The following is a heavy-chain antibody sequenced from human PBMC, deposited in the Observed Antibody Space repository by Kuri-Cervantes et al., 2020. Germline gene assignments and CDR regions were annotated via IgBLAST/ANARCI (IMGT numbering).Heavy chain of an antibody. V-gene: IGHV3-11*04. J-gene: IGHJ6*03. CDR3: ARANSSSLWYYYYMDV. D-gene: IGHD1-1*01. Sequence: GGSLRLSCAASGFTFSDYYLSWIRQAPGMGLEWVSYISSSSGSTKYYADSVKGPFTISRDNAKNSLYLQMNSLRAEDTAVYYCARANSSSLWYYYYMDVWGKGTTVTVSS. CDR2: ISSSSGSTK. CDR1: GFTFSDYY.